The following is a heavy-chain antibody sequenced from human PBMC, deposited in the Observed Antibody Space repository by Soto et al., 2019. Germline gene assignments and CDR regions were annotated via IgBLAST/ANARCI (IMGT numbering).Heavy chain of an antibody. CDR3: ARPEDYSCPSGMDV. V-gene: IGHV3-53*01. D-gene: IGHD4-4*01. J-gene: IGHJ6*02. CDR1: GFTVSTNY. Sequence: GGSLRLSCAASGFTVSTNYMSWVRQAPGKGLEWISIVYRAGNTYYADSVKGRFTISRDDSKKTLYLQIKSLRAEDTAVYYCARPEDYSCPSGMDVWGQGTTVTFSS. CDR2: VYRAGNT.